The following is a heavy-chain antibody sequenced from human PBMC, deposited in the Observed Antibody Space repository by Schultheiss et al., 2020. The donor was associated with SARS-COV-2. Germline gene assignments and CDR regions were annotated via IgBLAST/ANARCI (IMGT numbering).Heavy chain of an antibody. CDR3: ARYYDYVWGPYYFDY. CDR2: IIPIFGTA. D-gene: IGHD3-16*01. Sequence: SVKVSCKASGGTFSSYAISWVRQAPGQGLEWMGGIIPIFGTANYAQKLQGRVTMTTDTSTSTAYLELRSLRSDDTAVYYCARYYDYVWGPYYFDYWGQGTLVTVSS. CDR1: GGTFSSYA. V-gene: IGHV1-69*05. J-gene: IGHJ4*02.